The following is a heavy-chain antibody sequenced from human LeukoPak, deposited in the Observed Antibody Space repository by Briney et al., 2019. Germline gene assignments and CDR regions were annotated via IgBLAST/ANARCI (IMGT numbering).Heavy chain of an antibody. CDR2: IYSGGST. CDR3: AKITRSGGSCYDY. Sequence: GGSLRLSCAASGFTFSSYAMSWVRQAPGKGLEWVSIIYSGGSTFYADSVKGRFTISRDNSKNTLYLQMNSLRAEDTAVYYCAKITRSGGSCYDYWGQGTLVTVSS. J-gene: IGHJ4*02. V-gene: IGHV3-23*03. D-gene: IGHD2-15*01. CDR1: GFTFSSYA.